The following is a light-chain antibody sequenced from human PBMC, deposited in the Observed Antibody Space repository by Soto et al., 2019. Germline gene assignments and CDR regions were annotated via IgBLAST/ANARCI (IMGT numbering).Light chain of an antibody. Sequence: AIRMTQSPSSLSASTGDRVTITCRASQGISSYLAWYQQKPGKAPKLLIYAASTLQSGVPSRFSGSGSGTEFTLTISSLQSEDFAVYYCQQYANWPPTFGQGTKVDIK. V-gene: IGKV1-8*01. CDR3: QQYANWPPT. CDR2: AAS. J-gene: IGKJ1*01. CDR1: QGISSY.